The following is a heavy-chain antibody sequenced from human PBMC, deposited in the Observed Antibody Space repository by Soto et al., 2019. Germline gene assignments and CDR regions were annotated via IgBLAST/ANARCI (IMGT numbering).Heavy chain of an antibody. V-gene: IGHV4-59*01. J-gene: IGHJ6*02. CDR2: IYYSGST. CDR3: ASTKRYNWNYDGTDV. D-gene: IGHD1-20*01. CDR1: GGSISSYY. Sequence: SETLSLTCPVSGGSISSYYWSWIRQPPGKGLEWIGYIYYSGSTNYNPSLKSRVTISVDTSKNQFSLKLSSVTAADTAVYYCASTKRYNWNYDGTDVWGQGTTVTVSS.